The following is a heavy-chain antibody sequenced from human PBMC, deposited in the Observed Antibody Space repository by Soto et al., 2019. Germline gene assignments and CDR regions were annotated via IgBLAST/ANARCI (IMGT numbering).Heavy chain of an antibody. CDR2: ITTTGGGT. D-gene: IGHD6-13*01. Sequence: EGQLLESGGGLVQPGGSLRLSCAASGISFISYPMSWVRQAPGKGLEWVSSITTTGGGTYYADSVRGRFTISRDNSKNTLYLQMNSLRADDTALYYCAQLIAATGTYAWGQGTLVTVSS. J-gene: IGHJ5*02. CDR3: AQLIAATGTYA. CDR1: GISFISYP. V-gene: IGHV3-23*01.